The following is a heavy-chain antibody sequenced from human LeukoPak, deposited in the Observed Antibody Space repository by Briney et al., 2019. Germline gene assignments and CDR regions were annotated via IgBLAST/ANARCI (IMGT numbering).Heavy chain of an antibody. Sequence: GGSLRLSCAASGFTFSDLWMNWVRQAPGKGLEWVANINQAGSENYYADSVKGRFTISRDSAKSSLFLQLNSLRADDTAVYYCARGALSSTWDDPDGDLDYWGRGTLVTVSS. J-gene: IGHJ4*02. V-gene: IGHV3-7*01. D-gene: IGHD1-1*01. CDR2: INQAGSEN. CDR3: ARGALSSTWDDPDGDLDY. CDR1: GFTFSDLW.